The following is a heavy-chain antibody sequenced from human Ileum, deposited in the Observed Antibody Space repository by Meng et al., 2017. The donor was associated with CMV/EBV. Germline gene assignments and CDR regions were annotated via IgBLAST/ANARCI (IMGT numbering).Heavy chain of an antibody. D-gene: IGHD1-26*01. V-gene: IGHV2-5*02. J-gene: IGHJ4*02. CDR2: IYRDDAK. Sequence: QINSKDSCPTPAIPTHTLSLTCSFSSLSTSTSGECGGCNRPPPGNALACLALIYRDDAKRYSPSLNSRLTIAKDTFKHEVVLTLTNMGPIDTGTYYCAHFVGGYYPARPVYWGQGTLVTVSS. CDR1: SLSTSTSGEC. CDR3: AHFVGGYYPARPVY.